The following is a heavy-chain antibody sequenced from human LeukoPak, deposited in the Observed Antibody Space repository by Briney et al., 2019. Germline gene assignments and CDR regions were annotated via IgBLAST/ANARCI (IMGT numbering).Heavy chain of an antibody. V-gene: IGHV1-69*06. Sequence: SGKVSCKASGGTFSSYAISWVRQAPGQGLEWMGGIIPIVGTANYAQKFQGRVTITSDKSSSTAYMELRSLRSEDPAVYYCARDRTELWFGELLVGGFFDYWGQGTLVTVSS. CDR1: GGTFSSYA. CDR2: IIPIVGTA. CDR3: ARDRTELWFGELLVGGFFDY. D-gene: IGHD3-10*01. J-gene: IGHJ4*02.